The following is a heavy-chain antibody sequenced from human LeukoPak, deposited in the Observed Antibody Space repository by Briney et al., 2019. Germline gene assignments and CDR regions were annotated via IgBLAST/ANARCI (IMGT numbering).Heavy chain of an antibody. CDR2: INPNSGGT. V-gene: IGHV1-2*02. Sequence: ASVTVSCKASGYTFTGCYMHWVRQAPGQGLEWMGWINPNSGGTNYAQKFQGRVTMTRDTFISTAYMELSRLRSDDTAVYYCARDQERYGYSYGYSPDYWGQGTLVTVSS. CDR1: GYTFTGCY. J-gene: IGHJ4*02. D-gene: IGHD5-18*01. CDR3: ARDQERYGYSYGYSPDY.